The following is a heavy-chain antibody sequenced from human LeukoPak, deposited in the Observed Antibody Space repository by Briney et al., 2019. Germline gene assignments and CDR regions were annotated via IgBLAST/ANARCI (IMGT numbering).Heavy chain of an antibody. D-gene: IGHD3-22*01. CDR1: GFTFSSYG. CDR3: ARDPADSSGYNDY. Sequence: RPGRSLRLSCAASGFTFSSYGMHWVRQAPGKGLEWVAVIWYDGSNKYYADSVKGRFTISRDNSKNTLYLQMNSLRAEDTAVYYCARDPADSSGYNDYWGQGTLVTVYS. CDR2: IWYDGSNK. V-gene: IGHV3-33*01. J-gene: IGHJ4*02.